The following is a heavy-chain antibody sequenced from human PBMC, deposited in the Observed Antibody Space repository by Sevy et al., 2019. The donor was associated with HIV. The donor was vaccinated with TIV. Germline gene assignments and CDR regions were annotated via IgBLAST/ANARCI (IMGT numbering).Heavy chain of an antibody. D-gene: IGHD2-8*01. V-gene: IGHV3-23*01. J-gene: IGHJ4*02. CDR3: AREGCTRPHDY. CDR1: GFAFYDYS. Sequence: GGSLRLSCAASGFAFYDYSMSWIRQAPGKGLEWVATLSFGCAKINYADSVKGRFTISRDNSKNSFYLQMDNLRVEDKALYYCAREGCTRPHDYWGQGTRVTVSS. CDR2: LSFGCAKI.